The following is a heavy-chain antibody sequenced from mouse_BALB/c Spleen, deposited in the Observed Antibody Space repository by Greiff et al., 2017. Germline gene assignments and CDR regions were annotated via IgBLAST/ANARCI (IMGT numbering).Heavy chain of an antibody. CDR2: SRNKANDYTT. V-gene: IGHV7-1*02. CDR1: GFTFSDFY. D-gene: IGHD4-1*01. Sequence: EVKVVESGGGLVQPGGSLRLSCATSGFTFSDFYMEWVRQPPGKRLEWIAASRNKANDYTTEYSASVKGRFIVSRDTSKSILYLQMNARRAEDTAIYYCARDATGSWFAYWGQGTLVTVSA. CDR3: ARDATGSWFAY. J-gene: IGHJ3*01.